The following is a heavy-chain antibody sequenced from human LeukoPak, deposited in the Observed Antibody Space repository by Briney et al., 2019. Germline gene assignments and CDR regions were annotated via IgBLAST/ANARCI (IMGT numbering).Heavy chain of an antibody. V-gene: IGHV4-59*01. CDR2: IYYSGST. CDR3: ARVGLYYYYMDV. Sequence: KPSETLSLTCTVSGGSISSYYWSWIRQPPGKGLEWIGYIYYSGSTNYNPSLKSRVTISVDTSKNQFSLKLSSVTAADTAVYYCARVGLYYYYMDVWGKGTTVTVSS. J-gene: IGHJ6*03. CDR1: GGSISSYY.